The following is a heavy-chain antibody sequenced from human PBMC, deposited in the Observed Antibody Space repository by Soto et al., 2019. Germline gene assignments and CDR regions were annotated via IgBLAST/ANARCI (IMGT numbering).Heavy chain of an antibody. J-gene: IGHJ4*02. Sequence: QITLKESGPTLVKPTQTLTLTCTFSGFSLSTSGVGVGWIRQPPGKALEWLALIYWDDDKRYSPSLKSRLTITEATSKNQVVLIIPNMDAVDTATYCCAHRSWLLWFGDFDTVGYFDCRGQGTLVTVSS. V-gene: IGHV2-5*02. CDR2: IYWDDDK. CDR3: AHRSWLLWFGDFDTVGYFDC. CDR1: GFSLSTSGVG. D-gene: IGHD3-10*01.